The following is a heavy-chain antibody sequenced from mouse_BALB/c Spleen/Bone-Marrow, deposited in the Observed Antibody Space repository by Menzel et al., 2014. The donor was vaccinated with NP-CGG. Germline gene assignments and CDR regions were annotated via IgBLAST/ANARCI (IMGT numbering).Heavy chain of an antibody. CDR3: ARSRTGTYFDY. CDR1: GYTFTSYW. V-gene: IGHV1-7*01. CDR2: INPSTGYT. D-gene: IGHD4-1*01. Sequence: VKLQESGAELAKPGASVKMSCKASGYTFTSYWMHWVKQRPGQGLEWIGYINPSTGYTEYNQKFKDKATLTADKSSSTAYMQLGSLTSEDSAVYYCARSRTGTYFDYWGQGTTLTVSS. J-gene: IGHJ2*01.